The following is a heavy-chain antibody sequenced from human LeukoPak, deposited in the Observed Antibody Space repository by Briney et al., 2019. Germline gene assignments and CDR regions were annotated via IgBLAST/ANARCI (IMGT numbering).Heavy chain of an antibody. J-gene: IGHJ6*02. CDR1: GFTFRNYG. V-gene: IGHV3-33*01. D-gene: IGHD3-22*01. CDR3: ARDRYYYDSSGSYYYYGMDV. CDR2: IWYDGSNK. Sequence: GGSLRLSCAASGFTFRNYGMHWVRQAPGKGLEWVAIIWYDGSNKYYADSVKGRFTISRDNSKNTLYLQMNSPRAEDTAVYYCARDRYYYDSSGSYYYYGMDVWGQGTTVTVSS.